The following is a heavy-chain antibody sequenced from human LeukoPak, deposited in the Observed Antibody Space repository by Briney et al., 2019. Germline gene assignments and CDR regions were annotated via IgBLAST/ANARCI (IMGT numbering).Heavy chain of an antibody. J-gene: IGHJ4*02. Sequence: GGSLRLSCAASGFTFSSYAIYWVRQPPGKGLEWVAVISKDGSNKYYADSVKGRFTISRDNSKNTVYLQMDSLRAEDTAVYYCAREPGTDYRKYYFDYWGQGTLVTVSS. V-gene: IGHV3-30*14. CDR3: AREPGTDYRKYYFDY. CDR2: ISKDGSNK. CDR1: GFTFSSYA. D-gene: IGHD3/OR15-3a*01.